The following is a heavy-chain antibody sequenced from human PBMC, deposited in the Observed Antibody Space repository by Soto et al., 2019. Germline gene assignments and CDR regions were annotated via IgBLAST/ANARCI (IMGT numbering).Heavy chain of an antibody. J-gene: IGHJ4*02. CDR2: IYYSGST. CDR1: GGSISSYY. CDR3: ARGREYSSSGAFDY. Sequence: PSETLSLTCTVSGGSISSYYWSWIRQPPGKGLEWIGYIYYSGSTNYNPSLKSRVTISVDTSKNQFSLKLSSVTAADTAVYYCARGREYSSSGAFDYWGQGTLVTVLL. D-gene: IGHD6-6*01. V-gene: IGHV4-59*01.